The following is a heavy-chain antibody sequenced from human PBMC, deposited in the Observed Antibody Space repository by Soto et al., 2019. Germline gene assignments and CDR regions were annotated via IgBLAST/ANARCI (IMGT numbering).Heavy chain of an antibody. V-gene: IGHV1-18*01. D-gene: IGHD3-22*01. CDR3: ARGIYYDSSGYFTHFDY. CDR2: ISAYNGNT. J-gene: IGHJ4*02. Sequence: ASVKVSCKASGYTFTSYGISWLRQSPGQGLEWMGWISAYNGNTNYAQKLQGRVTMTTDTSTSTAYMELRSLRSDDTAVYYCARGIYYDSSGYFTHFDYWGQGTLVTVSS. CDR1: GYTFTSYG.